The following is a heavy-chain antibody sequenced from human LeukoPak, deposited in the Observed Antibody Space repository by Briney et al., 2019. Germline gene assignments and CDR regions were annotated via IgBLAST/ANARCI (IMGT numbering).Heavy chain of an antibody. CDR2: ISGSAGAT. V-gene: IGHV3-23*01. J-gene: IGHJ4*02. D-gene: IGHD3-10*01. CDR3: ARGGVDYYGSGTYYLMYYFDY. CDR1: GFTFNTYG. Sequence: GGSLRLSCAASGFTFNTYGMSWVRQAPGKGLEWVSGISGSAGATYYADSVKGRFTISRDDPHNTLYLQMNSLRAEDTAVYFCARGGVDYYGSGTYYLMYYFDYWGQGALVTVSS.